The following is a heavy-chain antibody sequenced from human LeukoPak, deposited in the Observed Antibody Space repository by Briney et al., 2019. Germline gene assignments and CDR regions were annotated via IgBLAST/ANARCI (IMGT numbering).Heavy chain of an antibody. Sequence: GGSLRLSCTASGFTFGDYAMSWVRQAPGKGLEXXXXIRSKAYGGTTEYAASVKGRFTISRDDSKSIAYLQMNSLKTEDTAVYYCTSYGSGSYWEDYWGQGTLVTVSS. CDR3: TSYGSGSYWEDY. J-gene: IGHJ4*02. D-gene: IGHD3-10*01. V-gene: IGHV3-49*04. CDR2: IRSKAYGGTT. CDR1: GFTFGDYA.